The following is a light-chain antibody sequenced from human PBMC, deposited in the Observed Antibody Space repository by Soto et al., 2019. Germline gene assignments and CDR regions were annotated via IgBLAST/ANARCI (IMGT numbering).Light chain of an antibody. J-gene: IGKJ1*01. CDR1: QSVSSY. Sequence: EIVLTQSPATLSLSPGERATLSCRASQSVSSYLAWYQQKPGQAPRLLIYDASNRATGIPARVSGSGSGTDVTLTISSLEPEEFAVYYCQQYGGSPWTFGQGTKVDI. CDR2: DAS. CDR3: QQYGGSPWT. V-gene: IGKV3-11*01.